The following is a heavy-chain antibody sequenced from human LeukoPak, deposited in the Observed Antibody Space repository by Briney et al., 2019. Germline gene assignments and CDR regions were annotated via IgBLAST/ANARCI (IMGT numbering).Heavy chain of an antibody. CDR3: AGALGYNSVWLFDS. V-gene: IGHV3-30*03. CDR1: GFTFSNYW. Sequence: PGGSLRLSCAASGFTFSNYWMNWVRQAPGKGLEWVASISYDGNDKYYTDSVKGRFTLSRDNSNSTLYLKMHNLSAEDAAVYYCAGALGYNSVWLFDSWGQGTLVTVSS. J-gene: IGHJ4*02. D-gene: IGHD5-18*01. CDR2: ISYDGNDK.